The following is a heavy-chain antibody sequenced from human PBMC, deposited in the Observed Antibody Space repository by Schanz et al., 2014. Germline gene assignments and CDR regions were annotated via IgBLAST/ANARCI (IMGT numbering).Heavy chain of an antibody. CDR2: IWSDGTNE. Sequence: QGQLVESGGGVVQPGKSLRLSCATSGFIFRSFGIHWVRQAPGKGLEWVAVIWSDGTNEYYADSVKGRFTISGDSSKYTVYLQMNSLRADDTSVYYCAQGPYYYYYMHVWGSGTTVTVSS. J-gene: IGHJ6*03. CDR3: AQGPYYYYYMHV. V-gene: IGHV3-33*01. CDR1: GFIFRSFG.